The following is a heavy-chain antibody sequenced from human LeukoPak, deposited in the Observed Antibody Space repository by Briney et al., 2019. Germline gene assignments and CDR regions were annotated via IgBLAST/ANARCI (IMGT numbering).Heavy chain of an antibody. D-gene: IGHD2-15*01. Sequence: PGGSLRLSCIASGFTFTNFAMNWVRQAPGKGLEWVAFIRYDGSNKYYADSVKGRFTISRDNSKNTLYLQMNSLRAEDTAVYYRAKGPVYYCSGGSCYNSNVDYWGQGTLVTVSS. J-gene: IGHJ4*02. CDR1: GFTFTNFA. CDR3: AKGPVYYCSGGSCYNSNVDY. CDR2: IRYDGSNK. V-gene: IGHV3-30*02.